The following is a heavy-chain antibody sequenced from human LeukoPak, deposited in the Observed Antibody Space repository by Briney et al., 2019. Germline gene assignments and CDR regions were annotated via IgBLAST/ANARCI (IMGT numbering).Heavy chain of an antibody. CDR2: ITYSGST. J-gene: IGHJ4*02. CDR1: GGSISSDDYY. Sequence: SETLSLTCTVSGGSISSDDYYWSWIRQPPGKGLEWLGHITYSGSTDYSPSLRSRVTMSVDTSKNQFSLKLNSVTAAETAMYFCARGGVGGYDYFDSWGQGTLVAVSS. V-gene: IGHV4-30-4*01. CDR3: ARGGVGGYDYFDS. D-gene: IGHD5-12*01.